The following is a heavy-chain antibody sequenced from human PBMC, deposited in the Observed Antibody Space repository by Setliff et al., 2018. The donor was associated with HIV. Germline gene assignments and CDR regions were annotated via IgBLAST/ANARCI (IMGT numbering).Heavy chain of an antibody. CDR3: ARRAVQDASITSSNWFDP. CDR2: IYSSGST. V-gene: IGHV4-4*09. Sequence: SETLSLTCCVSGVSISGHFWGWIRQPPGKGLEWIGYIYSSGSTNYNPSLKSRVTMSADESKNQFSLKLNSVTAADTAVYFCARRAVQDASITSSNWFDPWGHGTLVTVSS. CDR1: GVSISGHF. J-gene: IGHJ5*02. D-gene: IGHD2-2*01.